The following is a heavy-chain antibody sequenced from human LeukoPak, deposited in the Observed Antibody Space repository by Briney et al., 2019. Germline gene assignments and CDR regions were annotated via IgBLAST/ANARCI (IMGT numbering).Heavy chain of an antibody. V-gene: IGHV4-59*01. Sequence: SETLSLTCSVSGGSISNYYWTWIRQPPGKGLEWIGNIYYTGSTYSNPSLKSRVTMSLDTSKNQFSLKLSSVTAADTAVYYCARAGYSYGTGYYFDYWGQGTLVTVSS. CDR1: GGSISNYY. CDR3: ARAGYSYGTGYYFDY. D-gene: IGHD5-18*01. CDR2: IYYTGST. J-gene: IGHJ4*02.